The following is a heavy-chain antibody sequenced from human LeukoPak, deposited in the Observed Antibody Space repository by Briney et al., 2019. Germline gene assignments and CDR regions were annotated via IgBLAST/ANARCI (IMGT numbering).Heavy chain of an antibody. J-gene: IGHJ4*02. CDR1: GDSISNYY. Sequence: PSETLSLTCTVSGDSISNYYWSWIRQPPGKGLEWIGYIYYSGSTAYNPSLKSRVTISVDMSKNQFSLKLSSLTAADTAVYYCARNGAWPFDCWGQGALVTVSS. CDR3: ARNGAWPFDC. V-gene: IGHV4-59*08. D-gene: IGHD3-10*01. CDR2: IYYSGST.